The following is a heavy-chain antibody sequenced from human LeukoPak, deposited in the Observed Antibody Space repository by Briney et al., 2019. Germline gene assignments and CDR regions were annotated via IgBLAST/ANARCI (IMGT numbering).Heavy chain of an antibody. CDR1: EFTVSVNY. Sequence: GGSLRLSCAASEFTVSVNYMSWVRQAPGKGLEWVSFIYSGGSTYYADSVKGRFTISRDNSKNTLYLQMNSLRAEDTAVYYCIRTGALSWYGGYWGQGTLITVSS. CDR2: IYSGGST. V-gene: IGHV3-53*01. D-gene: IGHD6-13*01. CDR3: IRTGALSWYGGY. J-gene: IGHJ4*02.